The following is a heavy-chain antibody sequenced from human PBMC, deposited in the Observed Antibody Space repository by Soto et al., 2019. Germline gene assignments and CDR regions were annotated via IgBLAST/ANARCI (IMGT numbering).Heavy chain of an antibody. CDR3: ARDTVLPAYGDYERSLDY. D-gene: IGHD4-17*01. CDR2: IYYSGST. V-gene: IGHV4-31*03. CDR1: GGSISSGGYY. J-gene: IGHJ4*02. Sequence: QVQLQESGPGLVKPSQTLSLTCTVSGGSISSGGYYWSWIRQHPGKGLEWIGYIYYSGSTYYNPSLKSRVTISVGTSKNQFSLKLSSVTAADTAVYYCARDTVLPAYGDYERSLDYWGQGTLVTVSS.